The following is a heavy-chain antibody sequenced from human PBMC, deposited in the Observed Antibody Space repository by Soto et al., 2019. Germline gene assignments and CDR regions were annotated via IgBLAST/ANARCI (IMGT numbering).Heavy chain of an antibody. V-gene: IGHV4-59*01. D-gene: IGHD1-26*01. CDR3: ARVKYTGSNSYLDY. J-gene: IGHJ4*02. CDR1: GGSIRNYY. CDR2: IYSIGST. Sequence: PSETLSLTCGVSGGSIRNYYWSWIRQPPRRGLEWIGHIYSIGSTNYNPALKSRVTISVDRSENQFSLKLRSVTAADAAVYYCARVKYTGSNSYLDYWGQGTPVTVSS.